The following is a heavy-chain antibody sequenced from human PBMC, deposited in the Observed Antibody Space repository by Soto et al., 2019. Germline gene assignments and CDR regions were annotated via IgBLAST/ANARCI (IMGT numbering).Heavy chain of an antibody. V-gene: IGHV3-21*01. Sequence: GGSLRLSCAASGCTFSSYSMNWVRQAPGKGLEWVSSISSSSSYIYYADSVKGRFTISRDNAKNSLYLQMNSLRAEDTAVYYCAKIGGYSYNFDYWGQGTLGTVSS. J-gene: IGHJ4*02. CDR2: ISSSSSYI. D-gene: IGHD5-18*01. CDR1: GCTFSSYS. CDR3: AKIGGYSYNFDY.